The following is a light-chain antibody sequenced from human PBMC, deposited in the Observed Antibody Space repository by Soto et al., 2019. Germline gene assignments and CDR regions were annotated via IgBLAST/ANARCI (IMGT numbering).Light chain of an antibody. Sequence: QSVLTQPPSVSGAPGQRVTISCTGSSSNIGANYDVQWYQQFPGTAPRLLIYGDNQRPSGVPDRFSGSRSGTSASLAISALRSEDEADYYCAACDDALSGPVVFGGGTKLTVL. CDR1: SSNIGANYD. V-gene: IGLV1-40*01. J-gene: IGLJ3*02. CDR3: AACDDALSGPVV. CDR2: GDN.